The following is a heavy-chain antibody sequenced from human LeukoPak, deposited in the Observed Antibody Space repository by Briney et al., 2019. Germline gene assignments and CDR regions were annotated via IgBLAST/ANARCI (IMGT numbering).Heavy chain of an antibody. J-gene: IGHJ4*02. CDR1: GGTFSSYT. V-gene: IGHV1-69*02. D-gene: IGHD2-21*01. Sequence: SVKVSCKASGGTFSSYTISWVRQAPGQGLEWMGRIIPIIGIANYAQKFQGRVTITADKSTSTAYMELGSLRSEDTAVYYCASKGDTYCGGDCYSNWGQGTLVTVSS. CDR2: IIPIIGIA. CDR3: ASKGDTYCGGDCYSN.